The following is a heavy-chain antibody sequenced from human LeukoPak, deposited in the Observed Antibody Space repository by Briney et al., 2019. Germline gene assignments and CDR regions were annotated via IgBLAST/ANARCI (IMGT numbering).Heavy chain of an antibody. V-gene: IGHV4-59*11. J-gene: IGHJ4*02. CDR1: GASISSHY. D-gene: IGHD1-14*01. CDR2: IHYSGST. CDR3: SRAGTGFNTPGAY. Sequence: PSETLSLTCSVSGASISSHYWSWIRQPPGKGLEWIGYIHYSGSTNCNPSLKSRVTISLDTSKNQFSLKLTSVTAADTAVYYCSRAGTGFNTPGAYWGQETLVTVSS.